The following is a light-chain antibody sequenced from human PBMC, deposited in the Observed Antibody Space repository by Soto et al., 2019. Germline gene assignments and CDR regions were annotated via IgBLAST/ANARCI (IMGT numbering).Light chain of an antibody. V-gene: IGLV1-40*01. CDR2: GSS. CDR3: QSYDDSLQWV. Sequence: QSVLTQPPSVSGAPGQRVTISCTGSSSNIGARYDVHWYQQLPGTAPKLLIYGSSNRPSGVPDRFSGSKSGTSASLAITGLQAEDAADYYCQSYDDSLQWVFGGGTKVTVL. CDR1: SSNIGARYD. J-gene: IGLJ3*02.